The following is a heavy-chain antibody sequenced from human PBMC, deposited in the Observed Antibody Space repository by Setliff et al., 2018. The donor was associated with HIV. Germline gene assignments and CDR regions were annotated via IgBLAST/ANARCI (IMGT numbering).Heavy chain of an antibody. CDR2: INHSGIT. Sequence: SETLSLTCTVSGGSISSSSYYWGWIRQPPGKGLECIGEINHSGITNYNPSLKSRVTISVDTSKNQFSLKLSSVTAADTAVYFCARKVGGDFDYWGQGTLVTVSS. CDR1: GGSISSSSYY. V-gene: IGHV4-39*07. CDR3: ARKVGGDFDY. J-gene: IGHJ4*02. D-gene: IGHD2-2*01.